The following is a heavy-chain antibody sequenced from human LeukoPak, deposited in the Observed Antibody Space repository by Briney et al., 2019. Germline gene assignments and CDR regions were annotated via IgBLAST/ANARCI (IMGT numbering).Heavy chain of an antibody. J-gene: IGHJ4*02. D-gene: IGHD4-23*01. V-gene: IGHV3-48*02. CDR3: ARHDYGGNPGDY. Sequence: PGGSLRLSCAASGFTFSSYSMNWVRQAPGKGLEWVSYIGTSSSTIYYADSVKGRFTISRDNAKNSLYLQMNGLRDEDTAVYYCARHDYGGNPGDYWGQGTLVTVSS. CDR1: GFTFSSYS. CDR2: IGTSSSTI.